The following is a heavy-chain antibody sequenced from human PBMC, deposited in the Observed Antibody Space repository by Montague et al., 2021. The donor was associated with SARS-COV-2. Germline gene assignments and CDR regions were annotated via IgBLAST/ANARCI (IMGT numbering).Heavy chain of an antibody. V-gene: IGHV3-53*04. CDR2: IYSGGST. CDR1: GFTVSSNY. J-gene: IGHJ6*02. D-gene: IGHD6-13*01. Sequence: SLRLSCAASGFTVSSNYMSWVRQAPGKGLEWVSVIYSGGSTYYADSVKGRLTISRHNSKSTLYLQMNSLRAEDTAVYYCARGLRIAAAGTGSGYYYGMDVWGQGTTVTVSS. CDR3: ARGLRIAAAGTGSGYYYGMDV.